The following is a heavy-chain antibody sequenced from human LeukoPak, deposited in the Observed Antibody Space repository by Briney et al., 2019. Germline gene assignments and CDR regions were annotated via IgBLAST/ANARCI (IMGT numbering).Heavy chain of an antibody. D-gene: IGHD3-10*02. CDR3: VKDVLFAVGDAFDI. CDR1: GFTFSSYW. V-gene: IGHV3-7*01. CDR2: IKQDGSEK. J-gene: IGHJ3*02. Sequence: GGSLRLSCAASGFTFSSYWMSWVRQAPGKGLEWVANIKQDGSEKYYVDSVKGRFTISRDNAKNSLYLQMNSLSAEDTAVYYCVKDVLFAVGDAFDIWGQGTMVTVSS.